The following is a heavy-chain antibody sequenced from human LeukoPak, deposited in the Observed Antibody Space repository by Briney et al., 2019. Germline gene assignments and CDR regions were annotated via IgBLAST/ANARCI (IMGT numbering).Heavy chain of an antibody. CDR2: IYYSGST. D-gene: IGHD3-10*01. CDR3: ARVVRITMVRGVGIIDY. CDR1: GGSISSGGYY. Sequence: PSETLSLTCTVSGGSISSGGYYWSWIRQHPGKGLEWIGYIYYSGSTYYNPSLKSRVTISVDTSKNQFSLKLSSVTAADTAVYYCARVVRITMVRGVGIIDYWGQGTLVTVSS. V-gene: IGHV4-31*03. J-gene: IGHJ4*02.